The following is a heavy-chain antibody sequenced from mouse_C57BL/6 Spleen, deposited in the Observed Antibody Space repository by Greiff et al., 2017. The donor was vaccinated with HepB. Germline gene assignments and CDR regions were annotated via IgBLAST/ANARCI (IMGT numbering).Heavy chain of an antibody. D-gene: IGHD1-1*01. V-gene: IGHV5-17*01. Sequence: EVMLVESGGGLVKPGGSLKLSCAASGFTFSDYGMHWVRQAPEKGLEWVAYISSGSSTIYYAETVKGRFTISRDNAKNTLFLQMTSLRSEDTAMYYCAMKYGSSWNYAMDYWGQGTSVTVSS. J-gene: IGHJ4*01. CDR1: GFTFSDYG. CDR2: ISSGSSTI. CDR3: AMKYGSSWNYAMDY.